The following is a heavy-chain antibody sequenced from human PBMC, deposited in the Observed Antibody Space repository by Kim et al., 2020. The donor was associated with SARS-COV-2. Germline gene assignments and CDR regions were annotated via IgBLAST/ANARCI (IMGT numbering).Heavy chain of an antibody. Sequence: GGSLRLSCTSSGFTFGDYPMSWVRQAPGKGLEWVGFIRSKDYGGTTEYDPSVKGRFTISRDDSKSIAYLQLNSLKTEDTAVYYCTTGWGDYWGQGTLVTVSS. CDR2: IRSKDYGGTT. D-gene: IGHD3-16*01. CDR1: GFTFGDYP. CDR3: TTGWGDY. J-gene: IGHJ4*02. V-gene: IGHV3-49*04.